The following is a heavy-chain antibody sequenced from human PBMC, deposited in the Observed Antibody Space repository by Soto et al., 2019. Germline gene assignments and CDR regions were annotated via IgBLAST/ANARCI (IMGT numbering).Heavy chain of an antibody. J-gene: IGHJ4*02. CDR1: SGSFSGHY. Sequence: QVQLQQWGAGLLKPSETLSLTCAVYSGSFSGHYWSWIRQPPGKDLEWIGEIYHGLSIVYNPSLKSRVTISGDSSKNQFSLKLSSVTAADTAVYYCARRGGYFFDYWGQGTLVTVSS. D-gene: IGHD3-16*01. CDR2: IYHGLSI. CDR3: ARRGGYFFDY. V-gene: IGHV4-34*01.